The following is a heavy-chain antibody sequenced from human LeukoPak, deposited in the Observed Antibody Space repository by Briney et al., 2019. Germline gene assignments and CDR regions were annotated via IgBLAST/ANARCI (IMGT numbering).Heavy chain of an antibody. D-gene: IGHD3-9*01. V-gene: IGHV1-69*04. Sequence: SVKVSCQGSGGTLRSYAINWVGQGPGQGREWVGRIIPILGIANYAQKFQGRVTITADKSTSTAYMELSSLRSEDTAVYYCASRGLRYFDWLPDYYGMDVWGQGTTVTVSS. CDR3: ASRGLRYFDWLPDYYGMDV. CDR2: IIPILGIA. J-gene: IGHJ6*02. CDR1: GGTLRSYA.